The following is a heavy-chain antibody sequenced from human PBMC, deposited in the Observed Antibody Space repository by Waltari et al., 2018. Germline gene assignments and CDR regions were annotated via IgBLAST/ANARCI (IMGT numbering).Heavy chain of an antibody. D-gene: IGHD1-26*01. CDR3: ANDLPLVGATTNDAFDI. CDR2: ISGSGGST. V-gene: IGHV3-23*01. J-gene: IGHJ3*02. CDR1: GFTFSSYA. Sequence: EVQLLESGGGLVQPGGSLRLSCAASGFTFSSYAMSWVRQAPGKGLEWVSAISGSGGSTYYADSVKGRFTISRDNSKNTLYLQMNSLRAEDTAVYYCANDLPLVGATTNDAFDIWGQGTMVTVSS.